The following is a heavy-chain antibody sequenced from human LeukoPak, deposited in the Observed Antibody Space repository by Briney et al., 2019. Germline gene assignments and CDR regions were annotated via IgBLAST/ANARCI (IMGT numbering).Heavy chain of an antibody. J-gene: IGHJ4*02. CDR2: ISYDGSNK. D-gene: IGHD3-10*01. CDR1: GFTFNNYG. Sequence: GTSLRLSCAASGFTFNNYGIHWVRQAPGKGLECLAVISYDGSNKYYADSVKGRFTISRDNSKNTLYLQMSSLSAEDTAVYYCARTTTPHYYGSGSYALGYWGQGTLVTVPS. V-gene: IGHV3-30*03. CDR3: ARTTTPHYYGSGSYALGY.